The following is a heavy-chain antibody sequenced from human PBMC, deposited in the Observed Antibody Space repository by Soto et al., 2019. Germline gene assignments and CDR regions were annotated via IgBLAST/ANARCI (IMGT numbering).Heavy chain of an antibody. Sequence: QITLKESGPTLVKPKETLTLTCIYSGFSFSSVGEGVGWVRQPPGKALERLALIYWDDDKKYGPSLEDRITVTRDTSKNQVVFTMINMDPVDTATYYCVHRRYSSYSDSWGQGTRVTVSS. D-gene: IGHD2-15*01. J-gene: IGHJ4*02. CDR3: VHRRYSSYSDS. V-gene: IGHV2-5*05. CDR2: IYWDDDK. CDR1: GFSFSSVGEG.